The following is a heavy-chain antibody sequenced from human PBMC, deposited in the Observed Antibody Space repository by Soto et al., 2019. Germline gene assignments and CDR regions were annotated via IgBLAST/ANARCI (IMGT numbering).Heavy chain of an antibody. CDR1: GGTIRSPDW. D-gene: IGHD3-22*01. V-gene: IGHV4-4*02. CDR2: IFQSGST. J-gene: IGHJ4*02. Sequence: SETLSLTCGVSGGTIRSPDWWTWVRQPPGKGLEWIGEIFQSGSTNYTPSLESRVTISVDKSKNQFSLTLTSVTAADRAVYYCARGSVDTVDSSGFYEYWGQGTPVTVSS. CDR3: ARGSVDTVDSSGFYEY.